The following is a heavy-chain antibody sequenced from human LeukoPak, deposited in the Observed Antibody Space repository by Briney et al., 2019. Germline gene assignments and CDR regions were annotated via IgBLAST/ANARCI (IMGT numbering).Heavy chain of an antibody. CDR3: ARAKYSGSYARSSQFDY. CDR1: GGTFSSYA. CDR2: IIPIFGTA. D-gene: IGHD1-26*01. J-gene: IGHJ4*02. Sequence: GASVKVSCKASGGTFSSYAISWVRQAPGQGLEWMGGIIPIFGTANYAQKFQGRVTITADESTSTAYMELSSLRSEDTAMYYCARAKYSGSYARSSQFDYWGQGTLVTVSS. V-gene: IGHV1-69*13.